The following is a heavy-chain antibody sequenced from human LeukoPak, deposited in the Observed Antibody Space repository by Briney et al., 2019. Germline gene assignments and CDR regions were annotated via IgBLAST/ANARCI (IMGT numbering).Heavy chain of an antibody. J-gene: IGHJ2*01. V-gene: IGHV4-4*07. Sequence: SDTLSLTCTVSGGAISGYYWSWIRQPAGKGLEWLGRVYSSGSTKYNPSLESRVTMSVDTSKNQFSLKLNFVAAADTAVYYCARHVLSGYLNYWYFDLWGRGTLVTVSS. CDR3: ARHVLSGYLNYWYFDL. D-gene: IGHD3-3*01. CDR1: GGAISGYY. CDR2: VYSSGST.